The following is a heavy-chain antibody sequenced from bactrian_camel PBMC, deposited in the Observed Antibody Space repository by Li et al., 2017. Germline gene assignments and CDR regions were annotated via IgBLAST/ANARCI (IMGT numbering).Heavy chain of an antibody. CDR3: ATGEGFDCSGAYCSLHY. Sequence: HVQLVESGGGLVQPGGSLRLSCAASGFTFSSCYMTWVRQAPGKGLEWVSAVWGDDSVTAYADSVKGRFTNSRDNAKNTVYLQMNSLKSEDTALYFCATGEGFDCSGAYCSLHYWGQGTQVTVS. J-gene: IGHJ4*01. V-gene: IGHV3S6*01. CDR1: GFTFSSCY. D-gene: IGHD3*01. CDR2: VWGDDSVT.